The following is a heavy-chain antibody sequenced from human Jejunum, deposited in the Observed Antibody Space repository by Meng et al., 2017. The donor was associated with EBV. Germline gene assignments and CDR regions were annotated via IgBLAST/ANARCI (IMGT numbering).Heavy chain of an antibody. Sequence: EVQPGESAGALVQPGGFLRFSGTASGFTFSTYWMHWGRQAPGKGLVWISRINESGRTTTYADSVKGRFTISRDNTKNTLYLQMNSLRVEDTAVYYCSRDLRGPFDYWGQGTLVTVSS. CDR2: INESGRTT. J-gene: IGHJ4*02. D-gene: IGHD3-16*01. CDR1: GFTFSTYW. V-gene: IGHV3-74*01. CDR3: SRDLRGPFDY.